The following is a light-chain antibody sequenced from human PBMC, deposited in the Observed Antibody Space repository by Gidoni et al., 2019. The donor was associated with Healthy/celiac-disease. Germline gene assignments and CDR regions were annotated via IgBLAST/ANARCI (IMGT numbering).Light chain of an antibody. Sequence: DIKMTQSPSSLSASVGDRVTITCQASQDSSNYLNLYQQKPEKAPKLLIYDASNLETGVPSRFSGSGAGTGITFTISSLQPDDLAAYYCQQYDDLPLTVGGGTKVEIK. CDR1: QDSSNY. CDR2: DAS. CDR3: QQYDDLPLT. V-gene: IGKV1-33*01. J-gene: IGKJ4*01.